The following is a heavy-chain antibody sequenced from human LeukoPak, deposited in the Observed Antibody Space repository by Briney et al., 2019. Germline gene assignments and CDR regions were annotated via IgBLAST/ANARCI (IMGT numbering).Heavy chain of an antibody. CDR2: ISSSSSYI. D-gene: IGHD5-12*01. V-gene: IGHV3-21*01. Sequence: GGSLRLSCAASGLTFSSYEMNWVRQAPGKGLEWVSSISSSSSYIYYADSVKGRFTISRDNAKNSLYLQMNSLRAEDTAVYYCARRGSGYTEPIDYWGQGTLVTVSS. J-gene: IGHJ4*02. CDR3: ARRGSGYTEPIDY. CDR1: GLTFSSYE.